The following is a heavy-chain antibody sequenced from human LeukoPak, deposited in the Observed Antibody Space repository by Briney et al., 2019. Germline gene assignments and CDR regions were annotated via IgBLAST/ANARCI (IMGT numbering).Heavy chain of an antibody. CDR1: GYTFTRYY. J-gene: IGHJ4*02. CDR3: ARDRVNAGSGLDY. D-gene: IGHD2-15*01. CDR2: INPSGGST. Sequence: ASVKDSCKASGYTFTRYYMHWVRQAPGQGLEWMGIINPSGGSTSYAQKFQGRVSMTRDTSTSTVYMELTSLRSEDTAVYYCARDRVNAGSGLDYGGQATLATVSS. V-gene: IGHV1-46*01.